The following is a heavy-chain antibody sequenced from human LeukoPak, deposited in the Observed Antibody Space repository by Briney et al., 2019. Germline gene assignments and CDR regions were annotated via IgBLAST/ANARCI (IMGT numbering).Heavy chain of an antibody. D-gene: IGHD6-13*01. V-gene: IGHV6-1*01. CDR2: TYYRSKWYN. J-gene: IGHJ4*02. CDR3: ARDSIAAAGTSPYFDY. Sequence: SQTLSLTCAISGDSVSSNSAAWNWIRQSPSRGLEWLGRTYYRSKWYNDYAVSVKSRITINPDTSKNQFSLQLNSVTPEDTAVYYCARDSIAAAGTSPYFDYWGQGTLVTVSS. CDR1: GDSVSSNSAA.